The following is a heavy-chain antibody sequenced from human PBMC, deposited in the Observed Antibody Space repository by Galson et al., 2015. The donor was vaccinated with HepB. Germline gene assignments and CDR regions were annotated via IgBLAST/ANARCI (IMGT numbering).Heavy chain of an antibody. D-gene: IGHD2-8*01. CDR1: GFTLSSYA. Sequence: SLRLPCAASGFTLSSYALSWARKAPGKGLQGVSAISGSGGSTYYAHSVKGRFTISRDNSKNTLYLQMNSLRAEDTAVYYCAKAGGIVLMVYAMQDYYYYGMDVWGQGTTVTVSS. J-gene: IGHJ6*02. CDR2: ISGSGGST. V-gene: IGHV3-23*01. CDR3: AKAGGIVLMVYAMQDYYYYGMDV.